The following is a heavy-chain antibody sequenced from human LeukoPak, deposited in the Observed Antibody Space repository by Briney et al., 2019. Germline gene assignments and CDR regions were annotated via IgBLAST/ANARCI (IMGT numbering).Heavy chain of an antibody. D-gene: IGHD1-26*01. V-gene: IGHV1-18*01. CDR2: ISAYNGNT. J-gene: IGHJ4*02. Sequence: EASVKVSCKASGYTFTSYGISWVRQAPGQGLEWMGWISAYNGNTNYAQKLQGRVTMTTDTSTSTAYMELRSLRSDDTAVYYCARDYGIVGLSPIVYWGQGALVTVSS. CDR3: ARDYGIVGLSPIVY. CDR1: GYTFTSYG.